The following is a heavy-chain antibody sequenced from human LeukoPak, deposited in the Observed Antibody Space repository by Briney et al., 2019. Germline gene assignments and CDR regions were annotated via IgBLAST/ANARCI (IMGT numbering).Heavy chain of an antibody. Sequence: ASVKVSCKASGYTFTSYGISWVRQAPGQGLEWMGWISSYNGNTNYAQKLQGRVTMSTDTSTGTAYMELRSLRSDDTAVYYCARDSQCSSISCYSYYYYGMDVWGQGTTVTVSS. D-gene: IGHD2-2*01. V-gene: IGHV1-18*01. CDR1: GYTFTSYG. CDR2: ISSYNGNT. J-gene: IGHJ6*02. CDR3: ARDSQCSSISCYSYYYYGMDV.